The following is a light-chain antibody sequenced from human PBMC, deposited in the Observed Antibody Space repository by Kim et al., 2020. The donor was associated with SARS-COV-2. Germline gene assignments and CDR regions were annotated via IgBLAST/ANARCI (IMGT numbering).Light chain of an antibody. V-gene: IGLV2-8*01. CDR2: AVS. J-gene: IGLJ3*02. Sequence: GQSVSISCTGTSSDDGGYHYVSWYQQHPGQAPKLMIYAVSERPSGVPDRFPGSKSGNTASLTVSGLQAEDEADYYCSSYAGSNNLVFGGGTKLTVL. CDR1: SSDDGGYHY. CDR3: SSYAGSNNLV.